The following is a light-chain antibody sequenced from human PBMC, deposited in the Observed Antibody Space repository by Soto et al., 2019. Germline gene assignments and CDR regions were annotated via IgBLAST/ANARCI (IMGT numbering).Light chain of an antibody. V-gene: IGKV3-15*01. CDR2: GAS. J-gene: IGKJ5*01. Sequence: EVGMTQSPATLSVSPGERATLSCRASESVSSNLAWYQQRPGQAPRLVIYGASTRATGIPARFSGGGSGTEFTLTISSLQSEDFAVYYCQKYNSWPPITFAQGTRLEIK. CDR3: QKYNSWPPIT. CDR1: ESVSSN.